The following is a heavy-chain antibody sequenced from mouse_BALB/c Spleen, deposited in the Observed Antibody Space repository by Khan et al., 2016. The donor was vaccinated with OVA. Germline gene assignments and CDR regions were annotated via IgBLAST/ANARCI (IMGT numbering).Heavy chain of an antibody. D-gene: IGHD2-2*01. CDR2: IWGDGST. J-gene: IGHJ3*01. CDR3: AIFYYVYDWVAY. V-gene: IGHV2-3*01. CDR1: GLSLTNYG. Sequence: QVQLKESGPGLVAPSQSLSIRCTVSGLSLTNYGVSWVRQPPGKGLEWLGVIWGDGSTNYHSVLKSRLSIRKDNSKSQVFVKLNSLQTDDTATYXCAIFYYVYDWVAYWGQWTLVTVSA.